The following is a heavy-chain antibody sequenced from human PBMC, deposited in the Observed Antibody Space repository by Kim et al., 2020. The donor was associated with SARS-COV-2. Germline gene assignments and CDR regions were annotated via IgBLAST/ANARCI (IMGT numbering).Heavy chain of an antibody. CDR2: IYHSGTT. D-gene: IGHD6-13*01. V-gene: IGHV4-34*01. CDR1: GGSFSGYY. CDR3: ARSLYHCPNSSWVRFDP. Sequence: SETLSLTCAVYGGSFSGYYWSWIRQPPGKGLEWIGEIYHSGTTNYNPSLKSRVTISVDTSKNQFSLKLSSVTAADTAVYFCARSLYHCPNSSWVRFDPWGQETLVTVSS. J-gene: IGHJ5*02.